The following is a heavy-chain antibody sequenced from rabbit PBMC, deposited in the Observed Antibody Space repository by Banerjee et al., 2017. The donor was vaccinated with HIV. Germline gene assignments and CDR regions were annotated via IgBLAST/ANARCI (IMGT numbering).Heavy chain of an antibody. Sequence: QEQLVESRGGLVQPEGSLTLTCTASGFSFSSGYYMCWVRQAPGKGLEWIGCIYTGDGHTYYASWAKGRFTISKTSSTTVTLQMTSLTAADTATYFCARNTGGSYAGYGYGLWGPGTLVTVS. CDR2: IYTGDGHT. D-gene: IGHD7-1*01. V-gene: IGHV1S45*01. J-gene: IGHJ6*01. CDR1: GFSFSSGYY. CDR3: ARNTGGSYAGYGYGL.